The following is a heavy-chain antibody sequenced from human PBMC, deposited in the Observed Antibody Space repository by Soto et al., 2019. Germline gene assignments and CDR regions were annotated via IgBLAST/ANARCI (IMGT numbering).Heavy chain of an antibody. J-gene: IGHJ6*02. V-gene: IGHV3-33*01. CDR1: GFTFSSYA. Sequence: QVQLVESGGGVVQPARSLRLSCAASGFTFSSYAMHWVRQAPGKGLEGVAVIWYDGGNKYYAESVKGRFTISRDNSKNTLYLQMNSLRGEETAVYQCARCHYSGSARSYGMDVWGQGTTVTVSS. D-gene: IGHD3-10*01. CDR3: ARCHYSGSARSYGMDV. CDR2: IWYDGGNK.